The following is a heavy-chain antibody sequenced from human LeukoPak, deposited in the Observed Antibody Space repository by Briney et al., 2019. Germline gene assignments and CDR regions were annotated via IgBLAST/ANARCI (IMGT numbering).Heavy chain of an antibody. CDR2: IKQDGSEK. CDR1: GFTFSNYW. V-gene: IGHV3-7*01. CDR3: ARGYFSSSGRGMDV. J-gene: IGHJ6*02. D-gene: IGHD6-13*01. Sequence: GGSLRLSCEASGFTFSNYWMSWVRQAPGKGLEWVANIKQDGSEKSYADSVKGRFTISRDNAKNSLYLQMGSLRAEDTAVYYCARGYFSSSGRGMDVWGQGTTVTVSS.